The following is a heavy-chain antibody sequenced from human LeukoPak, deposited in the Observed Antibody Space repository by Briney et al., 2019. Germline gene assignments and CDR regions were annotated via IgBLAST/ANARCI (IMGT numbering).Heavy chain of an antibody. CDR1: GYTFTSYD. J-gene: IGHJ6*03. CDR3: ARGTVTTRREYYYYYMDV. CDR2: MNPNSGNT. Sequence: ASVKVSRKASGYTFTSYDINWVRQATGQGLEWMGWMNPNSGNTGYAQKFQGRVTMTRNTSISTAYMELSSLRSEDTAVYYCARGTVTTRREYYYYYMDVWGKGTTVTISS. V-gene: IGHV1-8*01. D-gene: IGHD4-17*01.